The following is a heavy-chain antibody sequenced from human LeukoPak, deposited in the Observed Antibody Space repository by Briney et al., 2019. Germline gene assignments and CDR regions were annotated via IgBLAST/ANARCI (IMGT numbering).Heavy chain of an antibody. CDR3: ARTLRGYSDVHDRWFDP. V-gene: IGHV1-18*01. CDR2: ICAYKGDT. D-gene: IGHD5-18*01. Sequence: ASVKVSCKASGFTFTSYGISWVRQAPGQGGEWMGWICAYKGDTEYAQKFQGRVTMTTDTSTNTAYMELRSLRSDDTAVYYCARTLRGYSDVHDRWFDPWGQGTLVTVSS. CDR1: GFTFTSYG. J-gene: IGHJ5*02.